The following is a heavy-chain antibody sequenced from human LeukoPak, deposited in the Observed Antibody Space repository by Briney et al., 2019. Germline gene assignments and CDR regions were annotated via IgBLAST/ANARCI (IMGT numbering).Heavy chain of an antibody. CDR1: GFTFGLYS. Sequence: GGSLRLSCAASGFTFGLYSMTWVRQAPGKGLEWVSLIDSNSNFMNYADSVKGRFTISRDNAKKSLYLQMNSLRAEDTAVYYCARAHVYDSSGYYLASWGQGTLVTVSS. CDR3: ARAHVYDSSGYYLAS. J-gene: IGHJ4*02. CDR2: IDSNSNFM. D-gene: IGHD3-22*01. V-gene: IGHV3-21*01.